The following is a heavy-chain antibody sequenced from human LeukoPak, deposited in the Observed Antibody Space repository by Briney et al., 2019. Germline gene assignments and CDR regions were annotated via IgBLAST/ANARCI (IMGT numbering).Heavy chain of an antibody. J-gene: IGHJ4*02. CDR2: IYTSGST. CDR1: GGSISSYY. V-gene: IGHV4-4*07. Sequence: PSETLSLTCTVSGGSISSYYWSWIRQPAGKGLEWLGRIYTSGSTNYNPSLKSRVTMSVDTSKNQFSLKLSSVTAADTAVYYCARDYSGSYSDPYYFDYWGQGTLVTVSS. CDR3: ARDYSGSYSDPYYFDY. D-gene: IGHD1-26*01.